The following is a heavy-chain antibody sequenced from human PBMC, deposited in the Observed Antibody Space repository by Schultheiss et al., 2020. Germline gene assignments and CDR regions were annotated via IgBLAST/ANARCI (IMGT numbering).Heavy chain of an antibody. J-gene: IGHJ4*02. CDR1: GFTFSSYA. D-gene: IGHD4-23*01. Sequence: GGSLRLSCAASGFTFSSYAMSWVRQAPGKGLEWVSSISSSSSYIYYADSVKGRFTISRDNAKNSLYLQMNSLRAEDTAVYYCARDGRWVRPSVDYWGQGTLVTVPS. CDR3: ARDGRWVRPSVDY. CDR2: ISSSSSYI. V-gene: IGHV3-21*01.